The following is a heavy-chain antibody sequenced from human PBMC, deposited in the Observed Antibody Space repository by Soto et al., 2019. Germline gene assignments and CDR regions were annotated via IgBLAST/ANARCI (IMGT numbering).Heavy chain of an antibody. D-gene: IGHD6-13*01. Sequence: QVQLVQSGTEVKEPGASVSLSCKASGYTFTTYYIHWVRQAPGQGLEWMGMINPSGGSTTYAQNFQGRVTMTRDTSTSTVYMDLNSLRSEDTAVYYCARATSAGNGRRVDVWGQGTTVTVSS. V-gene: IGHV1-46*01. CDR3: ARATSAGNGRRVDV. CDR2: INPSGGST. CDR1: GYTFTTYY. J-gene: IGHJ6*02.